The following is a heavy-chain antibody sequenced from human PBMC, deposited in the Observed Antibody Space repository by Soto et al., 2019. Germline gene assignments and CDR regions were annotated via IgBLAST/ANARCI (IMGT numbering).Heavy chain of an antibody. D-gene: IGHD6-13*01. CDR2: INHSGST. V-gene: IGHV4-34*01. CDR1: GGSFSGYY. J-gene: IGHJ4*02. CDR3: AGTGYSRAH. Sequence: SETLSLTCAVYGGSFSGYYWSWIRQPPGKGLEWIGEINHSGSTNYNPSLKSRVTISVDTSKNQFSLKLSSVTAADTAVYYCAGTGYSRAHWGQGTLVTVSS.